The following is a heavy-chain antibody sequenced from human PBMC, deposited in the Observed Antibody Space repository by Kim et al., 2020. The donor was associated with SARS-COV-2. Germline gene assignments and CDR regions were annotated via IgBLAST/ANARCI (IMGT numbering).Heavy chain of an antibody. D-gene: IGHD6-13*01. CDR1: GGSISSGGYY. CDR3: ARSGGEEPIAAAGTDEPTRFDY. J-gene: IGHJ4*02. V-gene: IGHV4-31*03. CDR2: IYYSGST. Sequence: SETLSLTCTVSGGSISSGGYYWSWIRQHPGKGLEWIGYIYYSGSTYYNPSLKSRVTISVDTSKNQFSLKLSSVTAADTAVYYCARSGGEEPIAAAGTDEPTRFDYWGQGTLVTVSS.